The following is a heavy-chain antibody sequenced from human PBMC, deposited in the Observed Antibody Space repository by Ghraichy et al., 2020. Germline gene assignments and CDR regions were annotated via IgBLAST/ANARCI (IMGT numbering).Heavy chain of an antibody. CDR1: GVFINTYY. D-gene: IGHD2-2*01. CDR3: ASSLTPYADSDY. J-gene: IGHJ4*02. CDR2: IHSNGGT. Sequence: SETLSLTCSVSGVFINTYYWSWIRQPPGKGLEYIGYIHSNGGTNCNPSLRSRVSISIDTSKSQFSLKMNSVTAADTAVYYCASSLTPYADSDYWGQGALVTVSS. V-gene: IGHV4-4*08.